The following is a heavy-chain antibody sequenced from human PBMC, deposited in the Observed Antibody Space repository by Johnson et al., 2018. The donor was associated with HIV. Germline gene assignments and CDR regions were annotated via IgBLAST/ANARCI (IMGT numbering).Heavy chain of an antibody. CDR1: GFPFSTYS. CDR3: ARDWEGYAFDI. CDR2: ISSDGSAK. J-gene: IGHJ3*02. D-gene: IGHD1-26*01. V-gene: IGHV3-30-3*01. Sequence: QVQLVESGGGVVQPGRSLRLSCAASGFPFSTYSMHWVRQAPGKGLEWVTVISSDGSAKYYADSVKGRFTISRDNSKNTLYLQMSSLRADDTAVYYCARDWEGYAFDIWGQGTMVTVSS.